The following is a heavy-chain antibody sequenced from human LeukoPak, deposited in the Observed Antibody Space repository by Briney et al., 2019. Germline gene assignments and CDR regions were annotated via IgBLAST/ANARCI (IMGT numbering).Heavy chain of an antibody. J-gene: IGHJ6*04. D-gene: IGHD6-19*01. CDR3: ARAHSLPWLRVGTGDV. CDR2: INHSGST. CDR1: GGSFSGYY. Sequence: SETLSLTCAVYGGSFSGYYWSWIRQPPGKGLEWIGEINHSGSTNYNPSLKSRVTISVDTSKNQFSLRLSSVTAADTAVYYCARAHSLPWLRVGTGDVWGKGTTVTISS. V-gene: IGHV4-34*01.